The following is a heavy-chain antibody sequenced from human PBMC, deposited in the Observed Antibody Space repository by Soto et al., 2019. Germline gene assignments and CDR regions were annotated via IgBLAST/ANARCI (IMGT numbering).Heavy chain of an antibody. CDR1: GYIFANYP. D-gene: IGHD3-10*01. Sequence: QVQLVQSGAEMKRPGASVTVSCTASGYIFANYPMQWVRQAPGQGLEWIGWINPGNGNTKYSKKFQGRLTITRDTSANTIYMELSSLTSKDTAMYYCASVVRQFSGSGDHWFDPWGQGTLVTVSS. V-gene: IGHV1-3*01. CDR2: INPGNGNT. J-gene: IGHJ5*02. CDR3: ASVVRQFSGSGDHWFDP.